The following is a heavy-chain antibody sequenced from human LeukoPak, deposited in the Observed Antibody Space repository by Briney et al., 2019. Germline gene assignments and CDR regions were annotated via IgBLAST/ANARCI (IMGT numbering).Heavy chain of an antibody. J-gene: IGHJ6*02. CDR3: ARAGYRNYVYYYGMDV. CDR2: ISSSGSTI. D-gene: IGHD4-4*01. Sequence: GGSLRLSCAASRFIFSDYYMSWIRHAPGKGREVVSYISSSGSTIFYADSVKGRITISRDNAKNSPYLQMNSLRAEDTAVYYCARAGYRNYVYYYGMDVWGQGTTVTVSS. V-gene: IGHV3-11*01. CDR1: RFIFSDYY.